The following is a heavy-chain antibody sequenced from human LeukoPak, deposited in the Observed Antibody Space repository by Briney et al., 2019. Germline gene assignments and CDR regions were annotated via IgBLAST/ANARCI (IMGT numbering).Heavy chain of an antibody. CDR3: ARVTGYVIEDYFDS. Sequence: SGTLSLTCTASGGSISSYYWSWLRQPPGKGLEWIGYIYYSGSTNYNPSLKSRVTISVDTSKNQFSLMLRSVTAADTAVYYCARVTGYVIEDYFDSWGQGTLVTASS. J-gene: IGHJ4*02. V-gene: IGHV4-59*01. D-gene: IGHD3-22*01. CDR1: GGSISSYY. CDR2: IYYSGST.